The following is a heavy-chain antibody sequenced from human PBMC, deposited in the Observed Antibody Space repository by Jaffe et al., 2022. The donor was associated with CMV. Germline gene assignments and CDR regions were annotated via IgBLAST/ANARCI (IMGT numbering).Heavy chain of an antibody. CDR2: INAGNGNT. J-gene: IGHJ5*02. CDR1: GYTFTSYA. V-gene: IGHV1-3*01. CDR3: ARDRQLVLSRWFDP. Sequence: QVQLVQSGAEVKKPGASVKVSCKASGYTFTSYAMHWVRQAPGQRLEWMGWINAGNGNTKYSQKFQGRVTITRDTSASTAYMELSSLRSEDTAVYYCARDRQLVLSRWFDPWGQGTLVTVSS. D-gene: IGHD6-6*01.